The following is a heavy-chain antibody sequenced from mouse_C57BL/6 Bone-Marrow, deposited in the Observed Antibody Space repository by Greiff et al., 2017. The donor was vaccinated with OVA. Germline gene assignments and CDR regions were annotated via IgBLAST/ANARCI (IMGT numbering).Heavy chain of an antibody. J-gene: IGHJ2*01. CDR2: ISSGGSYT. D-gene: IGHD2-1*01. CDR1: GFTFSSYG. Sequence: EVQGVESGGDLVKPGGSLKLSCAASGFTFSSYGMSWVRQTPDKRLEWVATISSGGSYTYYPDSVKGRFTISRDNAKNTLYLQMSSLMSEDAARYYCARKSTFDYWGQGTTLTVSS. CDR3: ARKSTFDY. V-gene: IGHV5-6*01.